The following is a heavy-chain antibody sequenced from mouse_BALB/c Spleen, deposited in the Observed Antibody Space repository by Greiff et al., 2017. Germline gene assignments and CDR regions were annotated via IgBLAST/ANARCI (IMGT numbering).Heavy chain of an antibody. CDR1: GYSITSDYA. D-gene: IGHD3-1*01. Sequence: EVHLVESGPGLVKPSQSLSLTCTVTGYSITSDYAWNWIRQFPGNKLEWMGYISYSGSTSYNPSLKSRISITRDTSKNQFFLQLNSVTTEDTATYYCASYSSGLDYWGQGTTLTVSS. CDR3: ASYSSGLDY. J-gene: IGHJ2*01. CDR2: ISYSGST. V-gene: IGHV3-2*02.